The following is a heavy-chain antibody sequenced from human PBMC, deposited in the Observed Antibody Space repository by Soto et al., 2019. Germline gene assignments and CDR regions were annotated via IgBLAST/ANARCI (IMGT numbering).Heavy chain of an antibody. V-gene: IGHV6-1*01. CDR1: GDSVSSNSAA. CDR3: ARDLIAVAGREDAFDI. CDR2: TYYRSKWYN. Sequence: PSQTLSLTCAISGDSVSSNSAAWNWIRQSPSRGLEWLGRTYYRSKWYNDYAVSVKSRITINPDTSKNQFSLQLNSVTPEDTAVCYCARDLIAVAGREDAFDIWGQGTMVTVS. D-gene: IGHD6-19*01. J-gene: IGHJ3*02.